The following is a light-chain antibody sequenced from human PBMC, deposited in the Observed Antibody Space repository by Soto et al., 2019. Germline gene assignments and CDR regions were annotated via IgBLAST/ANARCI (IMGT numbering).Light chain of an antibody. CDR3: SSYASTSTAV. CDR1: SSDVGAYNY. Sequence: QSVLTQPASVSGSPRQSITISCTGTSSDVGAYNYVSWYQQHPGKAPKLMIYEVNYRPSGVSNRFSGSKSGITASLTISGLQAEDEADYYCSSYASTSTAVFGTGTKVTVL. J-gene: IGLJ1*01. CDR2: EVN. V-gene: IGLV2-14*01.